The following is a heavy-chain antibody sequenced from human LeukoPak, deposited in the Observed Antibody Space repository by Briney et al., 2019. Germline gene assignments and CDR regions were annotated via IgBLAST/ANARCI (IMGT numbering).Heavy chain of an antibody. CDR3: AKDSVCSGGSCYSNYYGMDV. CDR1: GFTFSSYG. D-gene: IGHD2-15*01. Sequence: PGGPLRLSCAASGFTFSSYGMHWVRQAPGKGLEWVAVISYDGSNKYYADSVKGRFTISRDNSKNTLYLQMNSLRAEDTAVYYCAKDSVCSGGSCYSNYYGMDVWGKGTTVTVSS. CDR2: ISYDGSNK. J-gene: IGHJ6*04. V-gene: IGHV3-30*18.